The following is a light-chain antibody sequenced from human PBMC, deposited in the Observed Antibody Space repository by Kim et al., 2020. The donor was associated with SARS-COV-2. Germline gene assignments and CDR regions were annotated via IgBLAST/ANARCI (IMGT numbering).Light chain of an antibody. V-gene: IGLV3-25*03. CDR2: KDS. CDR1: ALPKQY. CDR3: QSADSSGTYVV. J-gene: IGLJ2*01. Sequence: SPGQTARITCSGDALPKQYAYWYQQKSGQAPVMLIYKDSERPSGIPERFSGSSSGTRVTLTISGVQAEDEGDYYCQSADSSGTYVVFGGGTQLTVL.